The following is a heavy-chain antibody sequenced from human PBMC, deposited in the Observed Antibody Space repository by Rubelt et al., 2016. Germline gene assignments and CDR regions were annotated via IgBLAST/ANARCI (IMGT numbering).Heavy chain of an antibody. V-gene: IGHV4-59*12. D-gene: IGHD2-2*01. Sequence: QVQLQESGPGLVKPSETLSLTCTVSGGSISSYYWSWIRQPPGKGLEWIGYIYYSGSTNYNPSLKSRVTISVDTSKNQFSLKLSSVTAADTAVYYCACASTSCYSYYYYGMDVWGQGTTVTVSS. CDR1: GGSISSYY. J-gene: IGHJ6*02. CDR3: ACASTSCYSYYYYGMDV. CDR2: IYYSGST.